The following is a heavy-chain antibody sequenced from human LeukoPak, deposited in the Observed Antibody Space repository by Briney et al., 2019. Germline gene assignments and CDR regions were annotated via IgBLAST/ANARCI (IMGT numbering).Heavy chain of an antibody. CDR2: IKQDGSEK. J-gene: IGHJ4*02. D-gene: IGHD1-1*01. Sequence: GGSLRLSCAVSGFSVSGYWMTWVRQAPGKGLEWVANIKQDGSEKNYVDSVKGRFTISRDNAENSLFLQMNSLRVEDTAVYYCAKNPRLEGWIYFDSWGQGILVTVSS. CDR3: AKNPRLEGWIYFDS. CDR1: GFSVSGYW. V-gene: IGHV3-7*03.